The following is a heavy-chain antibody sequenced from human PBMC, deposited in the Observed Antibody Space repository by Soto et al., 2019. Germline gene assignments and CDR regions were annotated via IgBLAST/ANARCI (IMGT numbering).Heavy chain of an antibody. V-gene: IGHV1-2*02. CDR2: INPNSGGR. D-gene: IGHD2-2*01. CDR3: ASDDIVVVPAAPLGAYYGMDV. Sequence: ASVKVSCKVSGYSFTGYFMHWVRQAPGQGLEWMGWINPNSGGRNFAQKFQGRVTMTRDTSISTAYMELSRLRSDDTAVYYCASDDIVVVPAAPLGAYYGMDVWGQGTTVTVSS. J-gene: IGHJ6*02. CDR1: GYSFTGYF.